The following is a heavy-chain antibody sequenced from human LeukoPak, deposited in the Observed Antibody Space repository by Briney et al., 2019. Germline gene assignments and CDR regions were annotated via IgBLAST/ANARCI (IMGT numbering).Heavy chain of an antibody. J-gene: IGHJ6*02. CDR3: AKEMYYYDSSGFSLYYYYGMDV. CDR1: GFTFSSYG. V-gene: IGHV3-30*18. D-gene: IGHD3-22*01. Sequence: GGSPRLSCAASGFTFSSYGMHWVRQAPGKGLEWVAVISYDGSNKYYADSVKGRFTISRDNSKNTLYLQMNSLRAEDTAVYYCAKEMYYYDSSGFSLYYYYGMDVWGQGTTVTVPS. CDR2: ISYDGSNK.